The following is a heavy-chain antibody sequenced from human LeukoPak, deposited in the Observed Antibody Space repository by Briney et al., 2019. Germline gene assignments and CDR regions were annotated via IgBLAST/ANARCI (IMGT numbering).Heavy chain of an antibody. D-gene: IGHD2-2*01. CDR3: ARGRAARSTSCYGDY. J-gene: IGHJ4*02. CDR2: ISYDGSNK. V-gene: IGHV3-30*01. CDR1: GFTFSSYA. Sequence: GRSLRLSCAASGFTFSSYAMHWVRQAPGKGLEWVAVISYDGSNKYYADSVKGRFTISRDNSKNTLYLQMNSLRAEDTAVYYCARGRAARSTSCYGDYWGQGTLVTVSS.